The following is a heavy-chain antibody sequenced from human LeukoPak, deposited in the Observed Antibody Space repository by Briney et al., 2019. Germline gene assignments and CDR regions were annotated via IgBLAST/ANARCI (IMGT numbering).Heavy chain of an antibody. CDR3: VREAQLVVGRYYFDY. D-gene: IGHD1-26*01. CDR2: INPNSGGT. V-gene: IGHV1-2*02. CDR1: GYTFTGHY. J-gene: IGHJ4*02. Sequence: ASVKVSCMASGYTFTGHYMYWVRQAPGQGLEWMGWINPNSGGTNYAQEFQGRVTMTRDASMSTAYMELSRLRSHDTALDCCVREAQLVVGRYYFDYWGQGTLVTVSS.